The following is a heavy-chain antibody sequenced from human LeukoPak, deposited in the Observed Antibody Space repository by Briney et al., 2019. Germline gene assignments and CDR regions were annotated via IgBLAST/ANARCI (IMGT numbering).Heavy chain of an antibody. CDR1: GYTFTGYY. CDR2: INPNSGGT. J-gene: IGHJ4*02. V-gene: IGHV1-2*06. Sequence: GASVKVSCKASGYTFTGYYMHWVRQAPGQGLEWMGRINPNSGGTNYAQKFQGRVTMTRATSISTAYMELSRLRSDDTAVYYCAGSMIVVEAYDYWGQGTLVTVSS. CDR3: AGSMIVVEAYDY. D-gene: IGHD3-22*01.